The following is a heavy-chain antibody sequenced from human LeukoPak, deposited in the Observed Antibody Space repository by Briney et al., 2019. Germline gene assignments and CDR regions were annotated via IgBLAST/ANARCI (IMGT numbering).Heavy chain of an antibody. D-gene: IGHD1-26*01. J-gene: IGHJ4*02. V-gene: IGHV3-23*01. CDR3: AKDLGWELPAEAY. CDR1: GFTFEKYV. CDR2: IYGSGVSI. Sequence: GGSLRLSCVASGFTFEKYVMNWVRQAPGKGLEWLATIYGSGVSISYADSVKGRFTISRDNSNNTLYLQTNSLRVEDTAMYFCAKDLGWELPAEAYWGQGILVTVSS.